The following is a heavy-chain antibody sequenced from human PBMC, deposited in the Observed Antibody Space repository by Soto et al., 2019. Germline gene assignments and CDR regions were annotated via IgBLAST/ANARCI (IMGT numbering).Heavy chain of an antibody. CDR1: GYSFTSYW. D-gene: IGHD3-22*01. J-gene: IGHJ3*02. CDR3: ASSSYYDSSGYLLDAFDI. Sequence: TAESLTTSCQVSGYSFTSYWISWVLQMPGKGLEWMGRIDPSDSYTNYSPSFQGHVTISADKSISTAYLQWSRLKASDTAMYYCASSSYYDSSGYLLDAFDIWGQGTMVTVSS. V-gene: IGHV5-10-1*01. CDR2: IDPSDSYT.